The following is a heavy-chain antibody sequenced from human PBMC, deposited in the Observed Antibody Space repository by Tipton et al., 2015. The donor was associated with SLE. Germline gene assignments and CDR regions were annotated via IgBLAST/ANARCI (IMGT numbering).Heavy chain of an antibody. Sequence: QLVQSGGGLVQPGRPLILYCAASGFTFGDYALSWVRQAPGKGLEWVGFDRSEVFGGTTEYAASVKGRFIVSRDDSKFIAYLQMNSLKTEDTAVYYCARVNPDTATYYFDYWGQGTLVTVSS. CDR2: DRSEVFGGTT. V-gene: IGHV3-49*04. CDR3: ARVNPDTATYYFDY. CDR1: GFTFGDYA. J-gene: IGHJ4*02.